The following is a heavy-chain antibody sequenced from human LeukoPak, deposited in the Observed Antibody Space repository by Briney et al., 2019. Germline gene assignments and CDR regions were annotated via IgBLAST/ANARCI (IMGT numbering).Heavy chain of an antibody. CDR3: ARNPYGSGTWDV. CDR1: GYTFTSYY. D-gene: IGHD3-10*01. Sequence: GASVKVPCKASGYTFTSYYMHWVRQAPGQGLEWMGIINPSGGSTSYAQKFQGRVTMTRDTSTSTVYMELSSLTSEDTAVYYCARNPYGSGTWDVWGQGTTVTVSS. J-gene: IGHJ6*02. CDR2: INPSGGST. V-gene: IGHV1-46*01.